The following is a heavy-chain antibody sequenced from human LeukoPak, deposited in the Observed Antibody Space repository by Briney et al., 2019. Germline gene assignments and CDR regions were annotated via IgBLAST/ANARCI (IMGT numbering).Heavy chain of an antibody. CDR3: ARHEEEDGYNAKTPDY. Sequence: PSETLSLTCDVSGVSISGTNYYWGWIRQPPGMGLEWIGSIHYRLPTCYNPLLKSRVTISVDTSKNQISLRLRSVTAADTAVYYCARHEEEDGYNAKTPDYWGQGTLVTVSS. V-gene: IGHV4-39*01. CDR2: IHYRLPT. D-gene: IGHD5-24*01. CDR1: GVSISGTNYY. J-gene: IGHJ4*02.